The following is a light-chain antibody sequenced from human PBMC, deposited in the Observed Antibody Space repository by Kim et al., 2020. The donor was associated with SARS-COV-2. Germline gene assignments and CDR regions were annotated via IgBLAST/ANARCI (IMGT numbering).Light chain of an antibody. Sequence: LSAGERATISCRASQRVSSCLAWYQQKPGKAPRLLIYDASHRATGIPARCSGSGSGTDFTLTISSLQPEDFAVYYCQQRSNWPTTFGQGTRLEIK. CDR2: DAS. CDR3: QQRSNWPTT. J-gene: IGKJ5*01. V-gene: IGKV3-11*01. CDR1: QRVSSC.